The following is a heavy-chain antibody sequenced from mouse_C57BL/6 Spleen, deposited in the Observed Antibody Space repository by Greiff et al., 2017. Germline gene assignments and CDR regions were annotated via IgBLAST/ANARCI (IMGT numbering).Heavy chain of an antibody. CDR3: ARWATAFDY. CDR2: INPSTGGT. Sequence: VHVKQSGPELVKPGASVKISCKASGYSFTGYYMHWVKQSSEKSLEWIGEINPSTGGTSYNQKFKGKATLTVDKSSSTAYMQLKSLTSEDSAVYYCARWATAFDYWGQGTTLTVSS. J-gene: IGHJ2*01. V-gene: IGHV1-43*01. CDR1: GYSFTGYY. D-gene: IGHD1-2*01.